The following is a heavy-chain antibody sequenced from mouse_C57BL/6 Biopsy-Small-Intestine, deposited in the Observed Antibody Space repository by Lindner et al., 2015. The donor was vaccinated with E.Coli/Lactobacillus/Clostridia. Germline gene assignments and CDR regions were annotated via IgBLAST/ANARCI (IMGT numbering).Heavy chain of an antibody. Sequence: VQLQESGPELVKPGASVKISCKASGYSFTDHNMNWVKQSNGKSLEWIGIINPKYGTTSYNQKFKGKATLTSDTSSSTAYMQLSSLTSEDSAIYFCARHQTGIDYWGQGTTLTVSS. CDR2: INPKYGTT. CDR1: GYSFTDHN. J-gene: IGHJ2*01. D-gene: IGHD4-1*01. CDR3: ARHQTGIDY. V-gene: IGHV1-39*01.